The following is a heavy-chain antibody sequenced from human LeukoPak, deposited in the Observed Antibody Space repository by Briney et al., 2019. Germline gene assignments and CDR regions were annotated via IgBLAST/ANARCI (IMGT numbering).Heavy chain of an antibody. CDR1: GYTFTGYY. J-gene: IGHJ4*02. V-gene: IGHV1-2*02. CDR3: AALLTRGYYFDY. Sequence: ASVKVSCKASGYTFTGYYMHWVRQAPGQGLEWMGWINPNSGGTNYAQKFQGRVTMTRDTSISTAYTELSRLRSDDTAVYYCAALLTRGYYFDYWGQGTLVTVSS. CDR2: INPNSGGT. D-gene: IGHD3-9*01.